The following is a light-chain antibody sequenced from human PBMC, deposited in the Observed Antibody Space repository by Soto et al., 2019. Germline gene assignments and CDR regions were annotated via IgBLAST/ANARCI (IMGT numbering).Light chain of an antibody. CDR3: QQRSNWPPLT. Sequence: EIVLTQSPATLSLSPGERATLSCRASQSVSSYLAWCQQKPGQAPRLLIYYASNRATGIPARFSGSGSGTDLTLTISRLEPEDFAVYYCQQRSNWPPLTFGGGTKVEIK. CDR1: QSVSSY. J-gene: IGKJ4*01. CDR2: YAS. V-gene: IGKV3-11*01.